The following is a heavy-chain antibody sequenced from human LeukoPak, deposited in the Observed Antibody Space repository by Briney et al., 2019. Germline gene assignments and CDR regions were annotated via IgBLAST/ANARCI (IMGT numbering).Heavy chain of an antibody. Sequence: GGSLRLSCAASGFTFSDYYMSWIRQAPGKGLEWVSYISSSGSTIYYADSVKGRFTISRDNAKNSLYLQMNSLRAEDTAVYYCARESYYDSSGYQNDAFDIWGQGTMVTVSS. D-gene: IGHD3-22*01. CDR1: GFTFSDYY. CDR2: ISSSGSTI. V-gene: IGHV3-11*04. CDR3: ARESYYDSSGYQNDAFDI. J-gene: IGHJ3*02.